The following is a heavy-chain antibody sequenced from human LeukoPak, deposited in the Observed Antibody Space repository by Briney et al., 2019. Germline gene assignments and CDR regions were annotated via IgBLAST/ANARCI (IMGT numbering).Heavy chain of an antibody. D-gene: IGHD5-24*01. CDR2: ISSSSSYI. CDR3: ARECDGLEYDY. Sequence: GGSLRLSCAASGFTFSSYSMNWVRQAPGKGLEWVSSISSSSSYIYYAVSVKGRFTISRDNAKNSLYLQMNSLRAEDTAVYYCARECDGLEYDYWGQGTLVTVSS. J-gene: IGHJ4*02. CDR1: GFTFSSYS. V-gene: IGHV3-21*01.